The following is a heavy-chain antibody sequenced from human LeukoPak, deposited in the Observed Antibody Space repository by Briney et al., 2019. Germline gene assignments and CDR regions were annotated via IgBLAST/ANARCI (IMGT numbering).Heavy chain of an antibody. CDR2: IWYDGSNK. CDR1: RFTFSSYG. Sequence: PGGSLRLSCAASRFTFSSYGMHWVRQAPGKGLEWVAVIWYDGSNKYYADSVKGRFTISRDNSKNTLYLQMNSLRAEDTAVYYCARARGLLWFGEFHTWGQGTLVTVSS. V-gene: IGHV3-30*19. D-gene: IGHD3-10*01. CDR3: ARARGLLWFGEFHT. J-gene: IGHJ5*02.